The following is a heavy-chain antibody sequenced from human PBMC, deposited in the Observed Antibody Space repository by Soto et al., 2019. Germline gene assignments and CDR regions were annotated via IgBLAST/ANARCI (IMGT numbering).Heavy chain of an antibody. D-gene: IGHD2-15*01. Sequence: QLQLKESGSGLVKPSQTLSLTCAVSGGSISNGGYSWSWIRQPPGKGLEWIGYIYHNGSTYYNPSLKSRVTISVDRSKNQISLKLSSATAADTAVYYCARGQVVAAQHWRQGTLVNVSS. CDR2: IYHNGST. J-gene: IGHJ4*02. CDR1: GGSISNGGYS. V-gene: IGHV4-30-2*01. CDR3: ARGQVVAAQH.